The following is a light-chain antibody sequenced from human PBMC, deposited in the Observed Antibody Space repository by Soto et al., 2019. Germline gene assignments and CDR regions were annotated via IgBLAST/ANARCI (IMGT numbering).Light chain of an antibody. Sequence: EIVMTQSPATLSVSPGERATLSCRASQSVSSSLAWFQQKPGQAPRLLIYAASARATGIAARLSGSESGKDFTLTIISLQSEDFAVYYCLQHKSWPFTFGQGTKLELK. V-gene: IGKV3-15*01. CDR1: QSVSSS. CDR3: LQHKSWPFT. CDR2: AAS. J-gene: IGKJ2*01.